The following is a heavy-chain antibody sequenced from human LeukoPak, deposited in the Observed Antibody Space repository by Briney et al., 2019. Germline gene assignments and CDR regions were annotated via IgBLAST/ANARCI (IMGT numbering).Heavy chain of an antibody. Sequence: GGSLRLSCAASGFTFSNYAMHWVRQAPGRGLQWVAVISYDGSDVNCADSVKGRFTISRDNSESTLYLQLNSLRVENTAVYYCARDNNGDYWGQGTLVTVSS. J-gene: IGHJ4*02. V-gene: IGHV3-30*04. D-gene: IGHD2-8*01. CDR2: ISYDGSDV. CDR3: ARDNNGDY. CDR1: GFTFSNYA.